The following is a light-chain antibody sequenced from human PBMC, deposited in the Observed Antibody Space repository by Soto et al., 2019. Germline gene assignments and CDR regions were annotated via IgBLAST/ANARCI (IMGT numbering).Light chain of an antibody. CDR2: AVS. J-gene: IGKJ3*01. V-gene: IGKV1-39*02. Sequence: DIQMTQSPPSLSGSVGDRVTITCRTSQTIGKLINWYQQKPGKPPKALIYAVSTLKTGVPSRFSGSGSGTNFTLTISSLQPGDVATYYCQRSTNAPLTFGPGTKVDIK. CDR1: QTIGKL. CDR3: QRSTNAPLT.